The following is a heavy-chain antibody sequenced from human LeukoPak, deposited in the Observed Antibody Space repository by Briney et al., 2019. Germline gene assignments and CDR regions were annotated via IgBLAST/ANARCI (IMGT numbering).Heavy chain of an antibody. CDR1: GFTFSSYG. D-gene: IGHD5-12*01. J-gene: IGHJ4*02. V-gene: IGHV3-33*01. CDR3: ARYSGYPLYYFDY. CDR2: IWYDGSNK. Sequence: PGGSLRLSCAASGFTFSSYGMHWVRQAPGKGLEWVAVIWYDGSNKYYADSVKGRFTISRDNSKNTLYPQMNSLRAEDTAVYYCARYSGYPLYYFDYWGQGTLVTVSS.